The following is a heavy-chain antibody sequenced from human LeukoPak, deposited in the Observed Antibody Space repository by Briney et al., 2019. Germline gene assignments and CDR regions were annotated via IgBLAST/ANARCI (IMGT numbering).Heavy chain of an antibody. CDR1: GGSISSSSYY. V-gene: IGHV4-39*01. Sequence: PSETLSLTCTVSGGSISSSSYYWGWIRQPPGKGLQWTASIYYSEITYYNPSLKSRVTISVDTSKDQFSLNLSSVTAADTAVYYCARYLRGSHFDYWGQGTLVTVSS. D-gene: IGHD1-26*01. CDR2: IYYSEIT. CDR3: ARYLRGSHFDY. J-gene: IGHJ4*02.